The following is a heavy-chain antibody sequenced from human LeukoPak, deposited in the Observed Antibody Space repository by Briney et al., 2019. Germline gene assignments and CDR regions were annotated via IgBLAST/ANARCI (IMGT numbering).Heavy chain of an antibody. D-gene: IGHD3-22*01. V-gene: IGHV1-2*02. CDR3: ARCLYNYYDSSGYYY. J-gene: IGHJ4*02. CDR2: INPNSGGT. Sequence: ASVKVSCMASVYTFTVYYMYWVRQAPGQGLEWMGWINPNSGGTNYAQKFQGRVTMTRDTSISTAYMELSRLRSDDTAVYYCARCLYNYYDSSGYYYWGQGTLVTVSS. CDR1: VYTFTVYY.